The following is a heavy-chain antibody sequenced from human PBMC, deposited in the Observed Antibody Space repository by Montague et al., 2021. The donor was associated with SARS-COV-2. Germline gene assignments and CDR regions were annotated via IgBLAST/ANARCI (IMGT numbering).Heavy chain of an antibody. CDR2: VYYSRSS. CDR3: VRDPAPSGSGTFYDY. CDR1: GGSDSHDF. Sequence: SETLSLTRTVSGGSDSHDFWTWIRQPPGKGLEWIGYVYYSRSSSYHPPLRGRVSIAVATSKNQFSLRLGTVTAADTAIYYCVRDPAPSGSGTFYDYWGQGTLVAVSS. V-gene: IGHV4-59*02. J-gene: IGHJ4*02. D-gene: IGHD1-26*01.